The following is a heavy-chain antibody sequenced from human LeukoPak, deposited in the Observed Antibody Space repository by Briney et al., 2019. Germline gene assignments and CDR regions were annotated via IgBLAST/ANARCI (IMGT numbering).Heavy chain of an antibody. CDR1: GGSFSGYY. J-gene: IGHJ4*02. V-gene: IGHV4-34*01. Sequence: PSETLSLTCAVYGGSFSGYYWSWIRPPPGKGLEWIGEINHSGSTNYNPSLKSRVTISVDTSKNQFSLKLSSVTAADTAVYYCARHSGWYGVYWGQGTLVTVSS. D-gene: IGHD6-19*01. CDR2: INHSGST. CDR3: ARHSGWYGVY.